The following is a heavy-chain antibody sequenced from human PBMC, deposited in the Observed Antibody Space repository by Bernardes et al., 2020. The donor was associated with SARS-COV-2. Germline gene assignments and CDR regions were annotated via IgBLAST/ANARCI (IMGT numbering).Heavy chain of an antibody. CDR3: ARVPPHDYWSGYSRDPGMDA. D-gene: IGHD3-3*01. CDR2: ISAYNGNT. V-gene: IGHV1-18*01. CDR1: VYTFTSYV. J-gene: IGHJ6*02. Sequence: ASVNVSCKASVYTFTSYVISGVRQAPGQGLEWMGWISAYNGNTNYPQKPQGRVTMNTDTSTSTAYMELRSMRSDDTAVYYCARVPPHDYWSGYSRDPGMDAWGQGTTVTVSS.